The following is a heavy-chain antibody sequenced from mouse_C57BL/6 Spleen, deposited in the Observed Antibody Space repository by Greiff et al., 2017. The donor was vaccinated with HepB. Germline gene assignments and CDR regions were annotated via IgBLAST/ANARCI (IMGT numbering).Heavy chain of an antibody. Sequence: EVHLVESGGDLVKPGGSLKLSCAASGFTFSSYGMSWVRQTPDKRLEWVATISSGGSYTYYPDSVKGRFTISRDNAKNTLYLQMTSLKSEDTAMYYCARRSYDYEGAMDYWGQGTSVTVSS. CDR2: ISSGGSYT. CDR1: GFTFSSYG. V-gene: IGHV5-6*01. CDR3: ARRSYDYEGAMDY. J-gene: IGHJ4*01. D-gene: IGHD2-4*01.